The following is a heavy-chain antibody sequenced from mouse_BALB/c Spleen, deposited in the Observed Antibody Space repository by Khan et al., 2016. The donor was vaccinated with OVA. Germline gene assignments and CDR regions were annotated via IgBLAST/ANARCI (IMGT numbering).Heavy chain of an antibody. J-gene: IGHJ2*01. CDR2: THPTHGRP. Sequence: QVQLQQSGAELVKAGASVKMSCKASGYTFTSYWMHWVKQRLGQGLEWFAETHPTHGRPYYNEKFKSKATLTVANSSSTAYMLLSGPTCEDSAVYYCARIKKIVATYFDYWGQGTTLTVSS. CDR3: ARIKKIVATYFDY. V-gene: IGHV1S81*02. CDR1: GYTFTSYW. D-gene: IGHD1-1*01.